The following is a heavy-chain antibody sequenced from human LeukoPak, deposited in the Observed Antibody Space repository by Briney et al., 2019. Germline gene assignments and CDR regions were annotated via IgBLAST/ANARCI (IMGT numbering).Heavy chain of an antibody. CDR2: IYISGST. D-gene: IGHD2-2*01. J-gene: IGHJ6*03. CDR1: GGSISSYY. Sequence: SETLSLTCTVSGGSISSYYWSWIRQPAGKGLEWIGRIYISGSTNYNPSLKSRVTMSVDTSKNQLSLKLSSVTAADTAVYYCARGTGSTFYYYYYMDVWGKGTTVTVSS. V-gene: IGHV4-4*07. CDR3: ARGTGSTFYYYYYMDV.